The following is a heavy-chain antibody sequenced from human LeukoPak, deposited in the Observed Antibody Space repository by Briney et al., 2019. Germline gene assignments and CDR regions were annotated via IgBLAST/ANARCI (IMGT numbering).Heavy chain of an antibody. J-gene: IGHJ4*02. Sequence: PGGSLRLSCAASGFGFGNYAMHWVRQAPGKGLEWVSYISSSSSTIYYADSVKGRFTISRDNAKNSLYLQMNSLRAEDTAVYYCARELALYFDYWGQGTLVTVSS. V-gene: IGHV3-48*03. CDR3: ARELALYFDY. CDR2: ISSSSSTI. D-gene: IGHD1-1*01. CDR1: GFGFGNYA.